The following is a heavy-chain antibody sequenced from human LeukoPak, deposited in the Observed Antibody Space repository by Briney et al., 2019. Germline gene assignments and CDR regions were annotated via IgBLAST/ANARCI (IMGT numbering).Heavy chain of an antibody. Sequence: GGSLRLSCAASGFTFSSYVMSWVRQAPGKGLEWVSAISGSGGSTYYADSVKGRFTISRDNSKNTLYLQMNSLRAEDTAVYYCASYGDYVSYFDYWGQGTLVTVSS. CDR1: GFTFSSYV. CDR2: ISGSGGST. D-gene: IGHD4-17*01. J-gene: IGHJ4*02. V-gene: IGHV3-23*01. CDR3: ASYGDYVSYFDY.